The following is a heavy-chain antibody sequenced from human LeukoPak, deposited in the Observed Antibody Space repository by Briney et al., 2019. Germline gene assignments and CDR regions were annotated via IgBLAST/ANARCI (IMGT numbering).Heavy chain of an antibody. D-gene: IGHD6-13*01. CDR2: ISSSSSAI. CDR1: GFTFSNYA. V-gene: IGHV3-48*01. J-gene: IGHJ4*02. Sequence: GGSLRLSCAASGFTFSNYAMNWVRRAPGKGLEWLSYISSSSSAIYYADSVKGRFTIARDNAKNSLYLQMHSLRAEDSAVYYCARDSRQQLPQWGQGTLVTVSS. CDR3: ARDSRQQLPQ.